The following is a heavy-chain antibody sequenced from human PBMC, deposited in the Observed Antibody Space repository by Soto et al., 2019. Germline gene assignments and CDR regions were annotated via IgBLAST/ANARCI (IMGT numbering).Heavy chain of an antibody. D-gene: IGHD3-22*01. CDR3: ARVSSGYPYWYFDL. CDR1: GGTFSSYA. V-gene: IGHV1-69*01. J-gene: IGHJ2*01. Sequence: QVQLVQSGAEVKKPGSSVKVSCKASGGTFSSYAISWVRRAPGQGPEWMGGIIPIFGTANYARKFQGRVTITAEESTSTAYMELSSLRSEDTAVYYCARVSSGYPYWYFDLWGRGTLVTVSS. CDR2: IIPIFGTA.